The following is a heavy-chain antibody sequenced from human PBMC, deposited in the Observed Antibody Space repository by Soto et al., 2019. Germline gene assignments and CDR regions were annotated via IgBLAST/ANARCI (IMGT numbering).Heavy chain of an antibody. CDR2: INHSGST. D-gene: IGHD6-25*01. CDR1: GGSFSGYY. V-gene: IGHV4-34*01. Sequence: SETLSLTCAVYGGSFSGYYWSWIRQPPGKGLEWIGEINHSGSTNYNPSLKSRVTISVDTSKNQFSLKLSSVTAADTAVYYCARGLGSGDYWGRGTLVTVSS. CDR3: ARGLGSGDY. J-gene: IGHJ4*02.